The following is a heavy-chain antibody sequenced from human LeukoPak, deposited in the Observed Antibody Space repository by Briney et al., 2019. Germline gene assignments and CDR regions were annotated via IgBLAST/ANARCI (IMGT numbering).Heavy chain of an antibody. D-gene: IGHD6-19*01. CDR1: GFTFSSYS. CDR3: ARGRRISSGWYKGAFDY. CDR2: ISSSSSYI. Sequence: GGSLRLSCAASGFTFSSYSMNWVRQAPGKGLEWVSSISSSSSYIYYADSVKGRFTISRDNAKNSLCLQMNSLRAEDTAVYYCARGRRISSGWYKGAFDYWGQGTLVTVSS. J-gene: IGHJ4*02. V-gene: IGHV3-21*01.